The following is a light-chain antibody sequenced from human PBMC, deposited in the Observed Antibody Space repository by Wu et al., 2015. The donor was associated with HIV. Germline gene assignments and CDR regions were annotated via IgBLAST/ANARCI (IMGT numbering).Light chain of an antibody. CDR3: QQYGSSPYT. CDR2: GIS. V-gene: IGKV3-20*01. Sequence: ENVLTQSPGTLSLSPGERATLSCRASQSVRRDYLAWYQQRPGQTPRLLIWGISNRASGIPNRFSGSGSGTEFTLTISSMQSEDFAVYCCQQYGSSPYTFGQGTKLEIK. CDR1: QSVRRDY. J-gene: IGKJ2*01.